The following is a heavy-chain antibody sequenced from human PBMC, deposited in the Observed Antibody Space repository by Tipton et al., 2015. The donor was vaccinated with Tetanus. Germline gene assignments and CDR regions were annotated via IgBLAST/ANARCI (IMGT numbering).Heavy chain of an antibody. D-gene: IGHD3-3*01. J-gene: IGHJ4*02. CDR1: NGSFSGYY. CDR3: ARGGLTPYEKDY. Sequence: TLSLTCAVYNGSFSGYYWNWIRQPPGKGLEWIGEINHNGGSTNYNPSLKSRVTISEDTSKNQFSLKLSSVTAADTAVYYCARGGLTPYEKDYWGQGTLVTVSS. V-gene: IGHV4-34*09. CDR2: INHNGGST.